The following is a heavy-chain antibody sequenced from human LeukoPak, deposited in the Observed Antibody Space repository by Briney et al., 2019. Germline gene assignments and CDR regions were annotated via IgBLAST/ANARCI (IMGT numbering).Heavy chain of an antibody. D-gene: IGHD3-10*01. CDR1: GGSISSSNW. J-gene: IGHJ4*02. CDR3: ARDLRDYYGSGSPHLGY. V-gene: IGHV4-4*02. Sequence: SETLSLTGAVSGGSISSSNWWSWVRQPPGKGLEWIGEIYHSGSTNYNPSLKSRVTISVDKSKNQFSLKLSSVTAADTAVYYCARDLRDYYGSGSPHLGYWGQGTLVTVSS. CDR2: IYHSGST.